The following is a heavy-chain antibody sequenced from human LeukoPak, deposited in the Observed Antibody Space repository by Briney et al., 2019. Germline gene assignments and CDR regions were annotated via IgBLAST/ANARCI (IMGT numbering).Heavy chain of an antibody. J-gene: IGHJ4*02. CDR3: ASCDCYSNYLFWYFDY. V-gene: IGHV1-69*01. CDR1: GGTFSSYA. Sequence: AALVKVSCKASGGTFSSYAISWVRQAPGRGLEWMGGIIPIFGTANYAQKFQGRVTITADESTSTAYMELSSLRSEDTAVYYCASCDCYSNYLFWYFDYWGQGTLVTVSS. CDR2: IIPIFGTA. D-gene: IGHD4-11*01.